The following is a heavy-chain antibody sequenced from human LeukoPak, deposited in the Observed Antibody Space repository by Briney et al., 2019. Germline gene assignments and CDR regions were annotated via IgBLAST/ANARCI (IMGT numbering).Heavy chain of an antibody. CDR3: ARVPTAILVLDY. D-gene: IGHD2-2*01. V-gene: IGHV4-61*02. J-gene: IGHJ4*02. Sequence: SETLSLTCTVSGGSISSGSYYWTWIRQPAGKGLEWIGRIYTSGSTNYNPSLKSRVTISGDTSKNQFSLKLSSVTAADTAVYYCARVPTAILVLDYWGQGTLVTVSS. CDR1: GGSISSGSYY. CDR2: IYTSGST.